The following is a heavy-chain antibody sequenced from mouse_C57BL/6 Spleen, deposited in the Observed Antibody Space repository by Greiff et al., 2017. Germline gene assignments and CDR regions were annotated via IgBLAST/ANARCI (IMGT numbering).Heavy chain of an antibody. Sequence: EVKLMESGPGLVKPSQSLSLTCSVTGYSITSGYYWNWIRQFPGNKLEWMGYISYDGSNNYNPSLKNRISITRDTSKNQFFLKLNSVTTEDTATYYCAREGDGYYWYFDVWGTGTTVTVSS. D-gene: IGHD2-3*01. CDR1: GYSITSGYY. V-gene: IGHV3-6*01. CDR2: ISYDGSN. J-gene: IGHJ1*03. CDR3: AREGDGYYWYFDV.